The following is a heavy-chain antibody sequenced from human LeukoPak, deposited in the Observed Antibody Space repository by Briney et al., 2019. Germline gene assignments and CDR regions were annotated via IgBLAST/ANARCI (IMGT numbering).Heavy chain of an antibody. D-gene: IGHD6-6*01. CDR3: VKASSSSPQYNWFDA. Sequence: GGSLRLSCAASGFTFSTYAMGWVRQAPGKGLEWVSVVSGTGGRTYYADSVKGRFTISRDNTKNTLYLQMNSLRAEDTALYYCVKASSSSPQYNWFDAWGQGTLVTVSS. CDR2: VSGTGGRT. V-gene: IGHV3-23*01. CDR1: GFTFSTYA. J-gene: IGHJ5*02.